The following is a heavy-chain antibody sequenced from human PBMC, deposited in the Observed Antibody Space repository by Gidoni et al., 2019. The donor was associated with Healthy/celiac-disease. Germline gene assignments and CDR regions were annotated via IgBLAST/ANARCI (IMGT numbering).Heavy chain of an antibody. Sequence: EVQLLESGGGLVQPGGSLRLSCAASGFTFSSYAMSWVRQAPGKGLEWVSAISGSGGSTYYADSVKGRFTISRDNSKNTLYLQMNSLRAEDTAVYYCAKDSEGAEHIVVVTLCDWGQGTLVTVSS. J-gene: IGHJ4*02. CDR3: AKDSEGAEHIVVVTLCD. CDR1: GFTFSSYA. CDR2: ISGSGGST. D-gene: IGHD2-21*02. V-gene: IGHV3-23*01.